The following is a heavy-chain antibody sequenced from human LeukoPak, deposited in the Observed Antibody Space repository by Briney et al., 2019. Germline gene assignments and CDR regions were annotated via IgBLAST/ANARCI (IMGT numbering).Heavy chain of an antibody. CDR1: EFTFSNYA. J-gene: IGHJ4*02. CDR3: AKADDYYDTSGYFSFDS. D-gene: IGHD3-22*01. V-gene: IGHV3-23*01. Sequence: GESLRLSCAASEFTFSNYAMSWVRQAPGKGLEWVSTISGYGGTTYFADSVKGRFTISRDNSKNTLYLQMNSLTAEDTAVYYCAKADDYYDTSGYFSFDSWGQGTLVTVSS. CDR2: ISGYGGTT.